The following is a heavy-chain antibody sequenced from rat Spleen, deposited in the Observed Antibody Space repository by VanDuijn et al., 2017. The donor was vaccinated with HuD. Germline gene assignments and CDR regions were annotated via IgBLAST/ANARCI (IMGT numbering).Heavy chain of an antibody. V-gene: IGHV2-72*01. CDR1: GFSLTSNG. Sequence: QVQLKESGPGLMQPSETLSLTCTVSGFSLTSNGVGWVRQPLGKGLVWMGTIWAGGSTNYNSAVQSRLSISRDTSKSQVFLKMNSLQPEDTGTYYCARGRSPGQLGAGVMDAWGQGASVTVSS. CDR3: ARGRSPGQLGAGVMDA. CDR2: IWAGGST. J-gene: IGHJ4*01. D-gene: IGHD5-1*01.